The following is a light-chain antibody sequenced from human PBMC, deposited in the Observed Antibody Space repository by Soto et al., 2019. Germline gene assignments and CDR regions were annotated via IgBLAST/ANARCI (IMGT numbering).Light chain of an antibody. Sequence: EIVMTQSPATLSVSPGERATLSCRASQSVRSNLAWYQQKPGQAPRLLIYGASTRATGIPARFSGSGSGTEFPLTISSLQSEYFAVYYCQQYNNWPFSFGHETKVDIK. CDR1: QSVRSN. CDR2: GAS. V-gene: IGKV3-15*01. CDR3: QQYNNWPFS. J-gene: IGKJ3*01.